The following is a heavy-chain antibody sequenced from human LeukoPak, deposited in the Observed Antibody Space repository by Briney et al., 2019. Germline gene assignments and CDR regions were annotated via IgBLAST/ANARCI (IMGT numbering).Heavy chain of an antibody. CDR1: GDSINSLDL. J-gene: IGHJ4*02. V-gene: IGHV4-4*02. D-gene: IGHD3-22*01. CDR2: MYLSGTT. Sequence: SETLSLTCTVSGDSINSLDLWSWVRQPPGKGLEWIGEMYLSGTTHSNPSVKSRVTISIGKSKNQFFLNLSSVTAADTAVYYCAGLVGRYSSGLYYYYFDYWGQGTLVTVSS. CDR3: AGLVGRYSSGLYYYYFDY.